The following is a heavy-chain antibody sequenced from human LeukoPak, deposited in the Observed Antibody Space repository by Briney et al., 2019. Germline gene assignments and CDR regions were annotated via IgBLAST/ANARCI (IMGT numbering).Heavy chain of an antibody. D-gene: IGHD1-7*01. CDR2: INPNSGGT. V-gene: IGHV1-2*02. J-gene: IGHJ4*02. CDR1: VYTFTGYY. CDR3: ARNRLGTTILDY. Sequence: ASVKVSCKASVYTFTGYYMHWVRQAPGQGLEGMGWINPNSGGTNYAQKFQGRVTMTRDTSISTAYMELSRLRSDDTAVYYCARNRLGTTILDYWGQGTLVTVSS.